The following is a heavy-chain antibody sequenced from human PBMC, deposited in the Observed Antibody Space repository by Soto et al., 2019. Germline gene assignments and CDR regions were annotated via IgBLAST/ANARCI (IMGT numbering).Heavy chain of an antibody. CDR1: GGSISGYY. Sequence: KSSETLSLTCTVSGGSISGYYWSWIRQPPGKGLEWIGYILYSGSTDYNPSLKSRVTISVDTSKNQLSLKLSSVTAEDTAVYYCARGRWELPYWGQGTLVTVSS. D-gene: IGHD2-15*01. V-gene: IGHV4-59*12. J-gene: IGHJ4*02. CDR2: ILYSGST. CDR3: ARGRWELPY.